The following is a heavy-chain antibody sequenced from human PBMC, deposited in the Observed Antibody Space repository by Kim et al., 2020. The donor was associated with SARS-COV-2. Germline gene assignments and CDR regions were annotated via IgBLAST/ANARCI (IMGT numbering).Heavy chain of an antibody. V-gene: IGHV1-3*01. CDR1: GYTFTSYA. Sequence: ASVKVSCKASGYTFTSYAMHWVRQAPGQRLEWMGWINAGNGNTKYSQKFQGRVTITRDTSASTAYMELSSLRSEDTAVYYCARDGVVGYSSSWYFKVVWFDPWGQGTLVTVSS. CDR3: ARDGVVGYSSSWYFKVVWFDP. D-gene: IGHD6-13*01. CDR2: INAGNGNT. J-gene: IGHJ5*02.